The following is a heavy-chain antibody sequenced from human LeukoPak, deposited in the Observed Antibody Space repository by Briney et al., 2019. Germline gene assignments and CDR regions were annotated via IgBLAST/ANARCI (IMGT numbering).Heavy chain of an antibody. J-gene: IGHJ4*02. V-gene: IGHV3-9*01. CDR3: AKDGGDSYGHELFVY. Sequence: PGGSLRLSCAVSGFIFDDYAMHWVRQAPGKGLEWVSGISWNSGSIGYADSVKGRFTISRDDSKNTLYLQMNSLRAEDTAVYYCAKDGGDSYGHELFVYCGQGTLVTVSS. D-gene: IGHD5-18*01. CDR2: ISWNSGSI. CDR1: GFIFDDYA.